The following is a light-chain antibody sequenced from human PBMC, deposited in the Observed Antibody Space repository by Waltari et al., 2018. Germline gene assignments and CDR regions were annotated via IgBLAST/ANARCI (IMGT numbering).Light chain of an antibody. CDR2: TNS. V-gene: IGLV1-44*01. CDR3: AAWDGSLNGWV. J-gene: IGLJ3*02. Sequence: QSVLTQPPSASGTPGQRVTISCSGSSSNIGRNTVNWYQQFPGTAPKLRISTNSQRPSGVPDRFSGSKSGTSASLTISGLQSEDEADYYCAAWDGSLNGWVFGGGTKLTVL. CDR1: SSNIGRNT.